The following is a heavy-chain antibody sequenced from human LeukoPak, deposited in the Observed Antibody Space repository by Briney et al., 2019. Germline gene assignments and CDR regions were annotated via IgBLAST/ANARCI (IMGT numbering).Heavy chain of an antibody. CDR3: TRGAGWLIDY. J-gene: IGHJ4*02. V-gene: IGHV4-30-2*01. CDR1: GGSISRGGYY. D-gene: IGHD3-16*01. CDR2: IYHTGST. Sequence: PSETLSLTCTVSGGSISRGGYYWSWIRQPRGKGLEWIGYIYHTGSTYYNPSLKSRVHISIDRSKNQFSLKLNSLTTADTAVYYCTRGAGWLIDYWGQGILVTVSS.